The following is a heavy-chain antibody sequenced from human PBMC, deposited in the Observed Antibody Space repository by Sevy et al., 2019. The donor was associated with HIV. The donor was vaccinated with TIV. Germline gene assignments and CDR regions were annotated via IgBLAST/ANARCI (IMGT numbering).Heavy chain of an antibody. CDR2: ISSHSSYI. V-gene: IGHV3-21*06. D-gene: IGHD3-10*01. CDR3: ARGDYYGSLYYFDQ. J-gene: IGHJ4*02. CDR1: GFTFNYYF. Sequence: GGSLRLSCAASGFTFNYYFMNWVRQAPGKGLEWVSYISSHSSYIHYADSVKGRFTISRDNTKNSLYLQMNSLRAEDTAEYYSARGDYYGSLYYFDQWGQGTLVTVSS.